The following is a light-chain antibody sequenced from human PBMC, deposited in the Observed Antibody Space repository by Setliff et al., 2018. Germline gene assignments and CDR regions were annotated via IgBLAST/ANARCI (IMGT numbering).Light chain of an antibody. J-gene: IGLJ1*01. CDR3: SSNIGSNNFDV. V-gene: IGLV2-8*01. CDR2: EVN. Sequence: QSALTQPPSASGSPGQSVTISCTGTSSDIGGYKYVSWYQQHPGKAPKLMICEVNKRPSGVPDRFSGSKSGNTASLTVSGLQAEDEADYYCSSNIGSNNFDVFGTGTKVTVL. CDR1: SSDIGGYKY.